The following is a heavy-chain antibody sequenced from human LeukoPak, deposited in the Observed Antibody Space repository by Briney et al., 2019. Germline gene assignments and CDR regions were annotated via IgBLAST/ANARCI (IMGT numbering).Heavy chain of an antibody. CDR1: GFTFSSYE. V-gene: IGHV3-48*03. CDR3: ARDRPWGVWVFDY. D-gene: IGHD3-10*01. Sequence: GGSLRRSCAASGFTFSSYEMNWVRQAPGKGLEWVSYISSSGSTIYYADSVKGRFTISRDNAKNSLYLQMNSLRAEDTAVYYCARDRPWGVWVFDYWGQGTLVTVSS. CDR2: ISSSGSTI. J-gene: IGHJ4*02.